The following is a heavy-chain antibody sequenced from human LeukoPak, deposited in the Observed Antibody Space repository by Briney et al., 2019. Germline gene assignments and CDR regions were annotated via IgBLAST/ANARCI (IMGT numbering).Heavy chain of an antibody. V-gene: IGHV3-53*01. Sequence: GGSLRLSCAASGFAFSSYSMHWVRQAPGKGLEWVSVIYSGGSTYYADSVKGRFTISRDNSKNTLYLQMNSLRAEDTAVYYCARETYYYYMDVWGKGTTVTVSS. CDR2: IYSGGST. CDR3: ARETYYYYMDV. J-gene: IGHJ6*03. CDR1: GFAFSSYS.